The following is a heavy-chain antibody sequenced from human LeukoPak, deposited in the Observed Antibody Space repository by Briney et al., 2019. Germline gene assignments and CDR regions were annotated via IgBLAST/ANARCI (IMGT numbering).Heavy chain of an antibody. CDR3: ARAGSFRFDY. CDR1: GFTFSRYW. Sequence: GGSLRLSCAASGFTFSRYWMHWVRQAPGKGLVWVSRINSDGSTIDYADSVKGRFTISRDNAKNTLYLQMNSLRVEDTATYYCARAGSFRFDYWGQGTLVTVSS. D-gene: IGHD3-16*02. CDR2: INSDGSTI. V-gene: IGHV3-74*01. J-gene: IGHJ4*02.